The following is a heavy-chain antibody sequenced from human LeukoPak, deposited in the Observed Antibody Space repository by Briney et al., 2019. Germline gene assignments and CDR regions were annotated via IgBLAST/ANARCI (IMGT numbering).Heavy chain of an antibody. CDR1: KFTFSNYA. CDR3: AKRSNFWTGYLDY. Sequence: GGSLRLSCTAFKFTFSNYAMSWVRQAPGKGLEWVSVISGSGGSTYYADSVKGRFTISRDNSKDTLFLQMNSLRTEDTAIYYCAKRSNFWTGYLDYWGQGALVTVSS. CDR2: ISGSGGST. J-gene: IGHJ4*02. V-gene: IGHV3-23*01. D-gene: IGHD3/OR15-3a*01.